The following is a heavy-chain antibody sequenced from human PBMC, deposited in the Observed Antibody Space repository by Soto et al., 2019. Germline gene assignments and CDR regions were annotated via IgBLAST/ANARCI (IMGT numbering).Heavy chain of an antibody. CDR1: GGSISSGGYS. D-gene: IGHD2-2*01. J-gene: IGHJ6*02. V-gene: IGHV4-30-2*01. Sequence: PSETLSLTCAVSGGSISSGGYSWSWIRQPPGKGLEWIGYIYHSGSTYYNPSLKSRVTISVDRSKNQFSLKLSSVTAADTAVYYCARGSLGYCISTSCYGYGMDVWGQGTTVTVSS. CDR3: ARGSLGYCISTSCYGYGMDV. CDR2: IYHSGST.